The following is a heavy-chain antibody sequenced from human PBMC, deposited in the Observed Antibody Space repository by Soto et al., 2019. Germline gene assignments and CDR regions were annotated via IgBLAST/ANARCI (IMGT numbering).Heavy chain of an antibody. Sequence: QVQLVQSGAEVKKPGASVKVSCKTSGYIFPSYGISWVRQAPGQGLEWMGWISAYNGNTRNAQKFQGRVTVTTDTSTTTAYMELRSLRSDDTAVYYCARDADPIDYWGQGTLVTVSS. CDR3: ARDADPIDY. CDR2: ISAYNGNT. J-gene: IGHJ4*02. V-gene: IGHV1-18*01. CDR1: GYIFPSYG.